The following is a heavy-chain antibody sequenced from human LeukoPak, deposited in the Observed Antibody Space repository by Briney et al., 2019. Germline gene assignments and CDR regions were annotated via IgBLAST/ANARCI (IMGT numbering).Heavy chain of an antibody. Sequence: PGGSLRLSCAASGFTFSSYATSWVRQAPGKGLEWVSAISGSGGSTYYADSVKGRFTISRDNSKNTLYLQMNSLRAEDTAVYYFSRNEGWYYGSGGFLYHRIDVWGQGTPVTVSS. J-gene: IGHJ6*02. CDR3: SRNEGWYYGSGGFLYHRIDV. CDR1: GFTFSSYA. V-gene: IGHV3-23*01. D-gene: IGHD3-10*01. CDR2: ISGSGGST.